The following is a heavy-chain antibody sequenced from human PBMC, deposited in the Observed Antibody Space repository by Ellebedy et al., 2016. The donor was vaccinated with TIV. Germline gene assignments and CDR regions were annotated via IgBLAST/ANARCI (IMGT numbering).Heavy chain of an antibody. V-gene: IGHV1-3*01. J-gene: IGHJ4*02. D-gene: IGHD3/OR15-3a*01. Sequence: KFQGRVTITRDTSASTAYMEVRSLRSDDTAVYYCARESEAGLAPLDYWGQGTLVTVSS. CDR3: ARESEAGLAPLDY.